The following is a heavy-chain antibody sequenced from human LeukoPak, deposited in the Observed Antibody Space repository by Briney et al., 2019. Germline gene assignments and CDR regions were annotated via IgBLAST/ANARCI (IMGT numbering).Heavy chain of an antibody. J-gene: IGHJ4*02. V-gene: IGHV1-69*13. D-gene: IGHD3-10*01. CDR1: GGTFSSYA. Sequence: APVKVSCKASGGTFSSYAISWVRQPPGQGLEWMGGIIPIFGTANYAQKFQGRVTITADESTSTAYMELSSLRSEDTVEYYCARGKPYGSEFLYFDYWGQGTLVTVSS. CDR2: IIPIFGTA. CDR3: ARGKPYGSEFLYFDY.